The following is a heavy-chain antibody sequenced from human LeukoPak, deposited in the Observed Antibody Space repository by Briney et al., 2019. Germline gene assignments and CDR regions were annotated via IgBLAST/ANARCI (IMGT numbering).Heavy chain of an antibody. CDR3: ARDVAGYFDY. CDR2: IVVGSGNT. D-gene: IGHD6-19*01. CDR1: GFTFTSSA. J-gene: IGHJ4*02. Sequence: GASVKVSCKASGFTFTSSAMQWVRQARGQRLEWIGWIVVGSGNTNYAQKFQGRVTMTRDTSISTAYMELSRLRSDDTAVYYCARDVAGYFDYWGQGTLVTVSS. V-gene: IGHV1-58*02.